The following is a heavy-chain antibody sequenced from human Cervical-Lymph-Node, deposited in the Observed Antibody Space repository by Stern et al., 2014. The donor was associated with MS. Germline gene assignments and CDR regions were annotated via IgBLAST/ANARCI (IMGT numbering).Heavy chain of an antibody. CDR1: GGSISSGGYY. J-gene: IGHJ5*02. D-gene: IGHD6-19*01. Sequence: QVQLQESGPGLVKPSQTLSLTCTVSGGSISSGGYYWSWIRQHPGKGLEWIGYIYYSGSTYYNPSLKSRVTISVDPSKNQFSLKLSSVTAADTAVYYCARDTSSGYSSGWGGWFDPWGQGTLVTVSS. CDR2: IYYSGST. V-gene: IGHV4-31*03. CDR3: ARDTSSGYSSGWGGWFDP.